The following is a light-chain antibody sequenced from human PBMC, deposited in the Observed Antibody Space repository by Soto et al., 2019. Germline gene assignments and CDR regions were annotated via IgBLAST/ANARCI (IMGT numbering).Light chain of an antibody. J-gene: IGLJ1*01. V-gene: IGLV7-43*01. Sequence: QAVVTQEPSLTVSPGGTVTLTCGSSTGAVTSGYYPNWFQQKPGQAPRPLIYSTSNKSSCTPARFSGSLLGGKAALTLSRVQPEDEADYYCLLYYGGVHVFGPGTKVTVL. CDR2: STS. CDR1: TGAVTSGYY. CDR3: LLYYGGVHV.